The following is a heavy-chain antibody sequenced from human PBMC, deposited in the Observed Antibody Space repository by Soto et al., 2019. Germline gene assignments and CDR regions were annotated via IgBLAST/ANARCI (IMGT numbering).Heavy chain of an antibody. D-gene: IGHD3-22*01. J-gene: IGHJ3*02. V-gene: IGHV3-21*01. Sequence: EVQLVESGGGLVKPGGSLRLSCAASGFTFSSYSMNWVRQAPGKGLEWVSSISSSSSYIYYADSVKGRFTISRDNAKNSLYRQMNSLRAEDTAVYYCARGDHYYDSSGYDKWDAFDIWGQGTMVTVSS. CDR2: ISSSSSYI. CDR1: GFTFSSYS. CDR3: ARGDHYYDSSGYDKWDAFDI.